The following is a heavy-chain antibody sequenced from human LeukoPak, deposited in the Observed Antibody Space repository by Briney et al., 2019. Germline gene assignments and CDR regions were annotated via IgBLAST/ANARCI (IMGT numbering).Heavy chain of an antibody. CDR2: ISYDGSNK. J-gene: IGHJ4*02. Sequence: GGSLRLSCAASGFTFSSYGMHWVRQAPGKGLEWVAVISYDGSNKYYADSVKGRFTISRDNSKNTLYLQMNSLRAEDTAVYYCAREGDYASTALDCWGQGTLVTVSS. D-gene: IGHD2-2*01. CDR1: GFTFSSYG. CDR3: AREGDYASTALDC. V-gene: IGHV3-30*03.